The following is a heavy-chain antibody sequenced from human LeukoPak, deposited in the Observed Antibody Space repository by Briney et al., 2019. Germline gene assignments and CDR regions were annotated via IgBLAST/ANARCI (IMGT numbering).Heavy chain of an antibody. Sequence: PGGSLRLSCADSGFTFSSYSMNWVRQAPGKGLEWVSYISSSSSTIYYADSVKGRFTISRDNAKNSLYLQMNSLRAEDTAVYYRARDLGYCGGDCSWGQGTLVTVSS. V-gene: IGHV3-48*01. CDR1: GFTFSSYS. CDR3: ARDLGYCGGDCS. CDR2: ISSSSSTI. D-gene: IGHD2-21*01. J-gene: IGHJ5*02.